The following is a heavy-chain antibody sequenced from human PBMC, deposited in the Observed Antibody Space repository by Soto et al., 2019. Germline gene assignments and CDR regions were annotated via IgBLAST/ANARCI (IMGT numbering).Heavy chain of an antibody. V-gene: IGHV3-15*07. CDR1: GFSITSTW. J-gene: IGHJ4*02. CDR2: VKSKADGGTA. D-gene: IGHD3-3*01. Sequence: EVQLVESGGGLVQPGGSLRLSCAASGFSITSTWMHWVRQAPGKGLEWVGRVKSKADGGTADYAAPVKGRFTVSRDDSKNTQYLQMNSLKMEDTAVYYCNSYPDFWGGHTPLWGQGTLVTVS. CDR3: NSYPDFWGGHTPL.